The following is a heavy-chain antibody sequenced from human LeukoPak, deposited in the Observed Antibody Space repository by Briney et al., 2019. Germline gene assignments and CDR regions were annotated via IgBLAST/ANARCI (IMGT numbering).Heavy chain of an antibody. CDR3: AREGGIAVASYMDV. CDR2: IKQDGSEK. V-gene: IGHV3-7*01. J-gene: IGHJ6*03. D-gene: IGHD6-19*01. Sequence: PGGSLRLSCAGSGFTFSSYAMSWVRQAPGKGLEWVANIKQDGSEKYYVDSVKGRFTISRDNAKNSLYLQMNSLRAEDTAVYYCAREGGIAVASYMDVWGKGATVTVSS. CDR1: GFTFSSYA.